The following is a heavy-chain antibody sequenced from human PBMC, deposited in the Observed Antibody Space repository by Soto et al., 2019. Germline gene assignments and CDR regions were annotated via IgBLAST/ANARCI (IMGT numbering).Heavy chain of an antibody. CDR1: GFTFSSYG. D-gene: IGHD3-10*01. V-gene: IGHV3-33*01. J-gene: IGHJ6*02. CDR3: ARDWGIWFGELSKQSNYYYGMDV. Sequence: QVQLVESGGGVVQPGRSLRLSCAASGFTFSSYGMHWVRQAPGKGLEWVAVIWYDGSNKYYADSVKGRFTISRDNSKNTLYLQMNSLRAEDTAVYYCARDWGIWFGELSKQSNYYYGMDVWGQGTTVTVSS. CDR2: IWYDGSNK.